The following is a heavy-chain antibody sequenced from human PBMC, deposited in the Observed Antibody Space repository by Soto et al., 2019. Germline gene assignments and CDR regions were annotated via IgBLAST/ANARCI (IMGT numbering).Heavy chain of an antibody. CDR2: TYYRSKWYN. J-gene: IGHJ6*02. CDR3: ARDRPDIVVVHGYYYYGMDV. V-gene: IGHV6-1*01. CDR1: GDSVSSNSAA. Sequence: PSQTLSLTCAISGDSVSSNSAAWNWIRQSPSRGLEWLGRTYYRSKWYNDYAVSVKSRITINPDTSKNQFSLQLNSVTPEDTAVYYCARDRPDIVVVHGYYYYGMDVWGQGTTVTVSS. D-gene: IGHD2-2*01.